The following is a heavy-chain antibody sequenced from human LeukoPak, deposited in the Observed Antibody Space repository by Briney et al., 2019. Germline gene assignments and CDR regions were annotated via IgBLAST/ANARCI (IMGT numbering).Heavy chain of an antibody. D-gene: IGHD1-7*01. CDR2: IYYSGST. Sequence: SETLSLTCTVSGGSISSYYWSWIRQPPGKGLEWIGYIYYSGSTNYNPSLKSRVTISVDTSKNQFSLKLSSVTAADTAVYYCARVVWGRVELRPHAFDIWGQGTMVTVSS. J-gene: IGHJ3*02. CDR1: GGSISSYY. V-gene: IGHV4-59*01. CDR3: ARVVWGRVELRPHAFDI.